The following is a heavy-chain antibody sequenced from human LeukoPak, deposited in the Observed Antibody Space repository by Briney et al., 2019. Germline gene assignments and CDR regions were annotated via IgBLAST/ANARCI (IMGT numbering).Heavy chain of an antibody. D-gene: IGHD3-16*01. CDR1: GYTFTGYY. J-gene: IGHJ6*03. V-gene: IGHV1-2*02. Sequence: ASVNVSCKASGYTFTGYYMHWVRRAPGQGLEWMGWINPNSGGTNYAQKFQGRVTMTRDTSISTAYMELSRLRSDDTAVYYCARGGEPPPRHYYYYMDVWGKGTTVTVSS. CDR2: INPNSGGT. CDR3: ARGGEPPPRHYYYYMDV.